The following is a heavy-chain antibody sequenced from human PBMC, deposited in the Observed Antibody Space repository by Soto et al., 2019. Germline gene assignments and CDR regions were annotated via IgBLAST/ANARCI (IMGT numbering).Heavy chain of an antibody. D-gene: IGHD2-21*02. CDR3: ARDLWGYCGTDCYPLDV. CDR1: GDSITSGESY. CDR2: IYYSGST. Sequence: TSETLSLTCTVSGDSITSGESYWSWIRQPPGKGLEWIGYIYYSGSTYYNPSLKSRISISVDTSKNQFSLKLNSVTAADTAVYYCARDLWGYCGTDCYPLDVWGQGTTVTVSS. J-gene: IGHJ6*02. V-gene: IGHV4-30-4*02.